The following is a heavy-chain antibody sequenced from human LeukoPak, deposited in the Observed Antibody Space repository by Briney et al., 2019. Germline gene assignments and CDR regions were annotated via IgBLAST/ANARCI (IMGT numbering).Heavy chain of an antibody. CDR2: IYTSGGT. CDR1: GGSISSDSYY. CDR3: ARGILNSPIDY. Sequence: PSQTLSLTCSVSGGSISSDSYYWGWIRQPAGKGLEWIGRIYTSGGTNYNPSLKSRVTISLDTSKNQFSVKLTSVTAADTAVYYCARGILNSPIDYWGQGTLVTVSS. V-gene: IGHV4-61*02. D-gene: IGHD1-1*01. J-gene: IGHJ4*02.